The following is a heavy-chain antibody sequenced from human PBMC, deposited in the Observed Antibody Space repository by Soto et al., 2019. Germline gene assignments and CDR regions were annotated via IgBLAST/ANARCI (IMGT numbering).Heavy chain of an antibody. Sequence: PSETLSLTCDVDGGSFSGYFWNWIRQPPGKGLEWIGEINHFGSSNYNPSLKSRITISVVTSKNQFSLKLSSVTAADTAVYYCARGSYSSSSHIDYWGRGTLVTVSS. V-gene: IGHV4-34*01. CDR2: INHFGSS. CDR1: GGSFSGYF. D-gene: IGHD6-6*01. CDR3: ARGSYSSSSHIDY. J-gene: IGHJ4*02.